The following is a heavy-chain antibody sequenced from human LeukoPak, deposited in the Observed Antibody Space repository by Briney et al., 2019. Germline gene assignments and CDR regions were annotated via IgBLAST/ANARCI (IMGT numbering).Heavy chain of an antibody. CDR2: IYHSGST. CDR1: GYSTSSGYY. D-gene: IGHD3-16*01. Sequence: SETLSLTCAVSGYSTSSGYYWGWIRQPPGKGLEWIGSIYHSGSTYYNPSLKSRVTISVDTSKNQFSLKLSSVTAADTAVYYCARHSPGLGPSRFDPWGQGTLVTVSS. CDR3: ARHSPGLGPSRFDP. J-gene: IGHJ5*02. V-gene: IGHV4-38-2*01.